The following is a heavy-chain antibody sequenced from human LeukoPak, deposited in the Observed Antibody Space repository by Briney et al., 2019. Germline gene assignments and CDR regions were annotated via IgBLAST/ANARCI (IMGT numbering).Heavy chain of an antibody. CDR1: GLTLSSYW. V-gene: IGHV3-74*01. CDR3: ARDRASDTAKPFDY. Sequence: GGSLRLSCAASGLTLSSYWMHWVRQAPGKGLVWVSRINSDGSTTNYADSVKGRFTISRDNAKNTLYLQMNSLRPEDTAVYYCARDRASDTAKPFDYWGQGTLVTVSS. CDR2: INSDGSTT. D-gene: IGHD5-18*01. J-gene: IGHJ4*02.